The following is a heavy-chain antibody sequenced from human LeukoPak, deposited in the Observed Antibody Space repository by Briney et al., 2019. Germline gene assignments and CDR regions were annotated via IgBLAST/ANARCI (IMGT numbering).Heavy chain of an antibody. D-gene: IGHD3-16*01. CDR1: GFTFSSYA. J-gene: IGHJ5*01. CDR3: RGDRISSLQNPHDS. CDR2: ISYDGSNK. V-gene: IGHV3-30-3*01. Sequence: PGRSLRLSCAASGFTFSSYALHWVRQAPGKGLEWVAVISYDGSNKYYADSVKGRFTISRDNSKNTLYLQMNSLRAEDTAVYYCRGDRISSLQNPHDSWGQGTLVTVSS.